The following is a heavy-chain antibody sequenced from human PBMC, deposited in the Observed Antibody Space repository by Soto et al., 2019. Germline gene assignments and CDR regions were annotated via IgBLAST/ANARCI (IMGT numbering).Heavy chain of an antibody. CDR1: GGTFSSYT. CDR2: IIPILGIA. D-gene: IGHD5-12*01. CDR3: ARDDVRYDYYYYGMDV. J-gene: IGHJ6*02. Sequence: QLVQXGAXVKKPGSSVKVSCKASGGTFSSYTXSXVRQAPGQGLEWMGRIIPILGIANYAQKCQGRVTMTADKSTSTAYMELSSLRSEDTAVYYCARDDVRYDYYYYGMDVWGQGTTVTVSS. V-gene: IGHV1-69*08.